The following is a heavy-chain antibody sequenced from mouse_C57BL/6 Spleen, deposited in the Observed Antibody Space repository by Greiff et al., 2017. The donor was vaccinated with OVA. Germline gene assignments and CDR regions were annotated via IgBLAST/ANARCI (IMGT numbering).Heavy chain of an antibody. CDR3: ARSRDYYGSSSFAY. CDR2: IDPSDSYT. D-gene: IGHD1-1*01. V-gene: IGHV1-69*01. J-gene: IGHJ3*01. CDR1: GYTFTSYW. Sequence: VQLQQPGAELVMPGASVKLSCKASGYTFTSYWMHWVKQRPGQGLEWIGEIDPSDSYTNYNQKFKGKSTLTVDKSSSTAYMQLSSLTSESSAVYYCARSRDYYGSSSFAYWGQGTLVTVSA.